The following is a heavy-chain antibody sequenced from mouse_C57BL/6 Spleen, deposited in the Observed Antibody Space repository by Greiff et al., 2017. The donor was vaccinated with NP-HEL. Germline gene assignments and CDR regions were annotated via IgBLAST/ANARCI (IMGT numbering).Heavy chain of an antibody. V-gene: IGHV1-69*01. CDR2: IDPSDSYT. J-gene: IGHJ3*01. Sequence: QVQLKQSGAELVMPGASVKLSCKASGYTFTSYWMHWVKQRPGQGLEWIGEIDPSDSYTNYNQKFKGKSTLTVDKSSSTAYMQLSSLTSEDSAVYYCARGEVYGPFAYWGQGTLVTVSA. D-gene: IGHD1-1*02. CDR1: GYTFTSYW. CDR3: ARGEVYGPFAY.